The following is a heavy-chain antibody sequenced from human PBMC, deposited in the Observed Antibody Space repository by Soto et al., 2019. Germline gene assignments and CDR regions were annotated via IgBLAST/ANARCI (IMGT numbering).Heavy chain of an antibody. CDR3: ARDRSYYDSSGSYSPPY. J-gene: IGHJ4*02. V-gene: IGHV3-23*01. Sequence: WVSLRLSCAASGFTFSSYARNCVRQAPGKGLEWVSAISGSAATTHFADSVKGRFTISRDNSKNTLYLQMNSLRAEDTAVYYCARDRSYYDSSGSYSPPYWGQGTLVTVSS. CDR2: ISGSAATT. CDR1: GFTFSSYA. D-gene: IGHD3-22*01.